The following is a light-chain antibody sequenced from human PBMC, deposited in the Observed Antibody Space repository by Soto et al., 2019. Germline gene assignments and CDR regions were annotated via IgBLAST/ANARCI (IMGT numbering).Light chain of an antibody. CDR1: SSNIGAGYD. Sequence: QSVLTQPPSVSWAPGQRVTISCTGSSSNIGAGYDVHWYQQLPGTAPKLLIYGNSNRPSGVPDRFSGSKSGTSASLAITGLQAEDEADYYCQSYDSSLSAVFGGGTKVTVL. CDR3: QSYDSSLSAV. V-gene: IGLV1-40*01. CDR2: GNS. J-gene: IGLJ2*01.